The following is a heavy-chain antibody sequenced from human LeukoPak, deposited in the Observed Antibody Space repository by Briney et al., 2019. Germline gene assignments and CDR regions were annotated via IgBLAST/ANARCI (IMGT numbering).Heavy chain of an antibody. CDR1: GGSISSSSYY. Sequence: SETLSLTCSVSGGSISSSSYYWGWIRQPPGKGLEWVGTIYYSGSTFYNSSLKSRVTISVDTSKNQFSLKLRSVTAADTAVYYCATTTPGNNCFDPWGQGTLVTVSS. D-gene: IGHD1-1*01. CDR2: IYYSGST. CDR3: ATTTPGNNCFDP. J-gene: IGHJ5*02. V-gene: IGHV4-39*01.